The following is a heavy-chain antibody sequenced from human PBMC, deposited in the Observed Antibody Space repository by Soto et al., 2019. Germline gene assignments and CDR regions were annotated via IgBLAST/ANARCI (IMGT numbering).Heavy chain of an antibody. D-gene: IGHD3-10*01. CDR2: ISAYNGNT. J-gene: IGHJ3*02. CDR1: GYTFTSYG. V-gene: IGHV1-18*01. CDR3: ARVPSPVRGGMIAFDI. Sequence: ASVKVSCKASGYTFTSYGISWVRQAPGQGLEWMGWISAYNGNTNYAQKLQGRVTMTTDTSTSTAYMELRSLRSDDTAVYYCARVPSPVRGGMIAFDIWGQGTMVTVSS.